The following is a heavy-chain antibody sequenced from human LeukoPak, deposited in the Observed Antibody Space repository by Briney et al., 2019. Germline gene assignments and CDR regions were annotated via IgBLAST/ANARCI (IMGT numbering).Heavy chain of an antibody. CDR3: ARRGCYSTSCQLDY. J-gene: IGHJ4*02. CDR1: GYSISSGFY. CDR2: IYHSGST. Sequence: SETLSLTCTVSGYSISSGFYWGWIRQPPGQGLEWIVSIYHSGSTYYNPSLRHRVTISVDTSKNQFSLKLSSVTAADTAMYYCARRGCYSTSCQLDYWGQGTLVTVSS. D-gene: IGHD2-2*01. V-gene: IGHV4-38-2*02.